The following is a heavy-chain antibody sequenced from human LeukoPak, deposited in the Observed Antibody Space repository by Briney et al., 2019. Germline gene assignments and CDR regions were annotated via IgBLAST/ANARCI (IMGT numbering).Heavy chain of an antibody. Sequence: GASVTVSCTASGGTFSSYAISWGRQAPGQGLEWMGRIIPILGIANYAQKFQGRVTITADKSTSTAYMELSSLRSEDTAVYYCASSDGSGSYYMKYYFDYWGQGTLVTVSS. V-gene: IGHV1-69*04. J-gene: IGHJ4*02. CDR3: ASSDGSGSYYMKYYFDY. CDR1: GGTFSSYA. CDR2: IIPILGIA. D-gene: IGHD3-10*01.